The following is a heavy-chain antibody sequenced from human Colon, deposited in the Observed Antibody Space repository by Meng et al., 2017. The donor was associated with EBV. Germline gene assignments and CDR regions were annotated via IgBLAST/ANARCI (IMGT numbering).Heavy chain of an antibody. CDR3: ARGGGVIKGLVTWFDP. CDR2: INHSGTI. CDR1: GGSLSGYY. D-gene: IGHD2-8*01. Sequence: QGQLQEWGAGLVKPSETPSLPCGVYGGSLSGYYWSWIRQTPGKGLEWIGEINHSGTINYNPSLRSRVTISVDRSNNQFSLRLSSVTAADTAVYYCARGGGVIKGLVTWFDPWGQGTLVTVSS. J-gene: IGHJ5*02. V-gene: IGHV4-34*01.